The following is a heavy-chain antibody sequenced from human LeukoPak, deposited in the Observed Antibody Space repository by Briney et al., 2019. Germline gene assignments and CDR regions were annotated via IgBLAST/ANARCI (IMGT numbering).Heavy chain of an antibody. D-gene: IGHD5-12*01. CDR1: GFTFSSYS. CDR3: AKRGYDYFTNWFDP. Sequence: PGGSLRLSCAASGFTFSSYSMNWVRQAPGKGLEWVAVISYDGSNKYYADSVKGRFTISRDNSKNTLYLQMNSLRAEDTAVYYCAKRGYDYFTNWFDPWGQGTLVTVSS. J-gene: IGHJ5*02. CDR2: ISYDGSNK. V-gene: IGHV3-30*18.